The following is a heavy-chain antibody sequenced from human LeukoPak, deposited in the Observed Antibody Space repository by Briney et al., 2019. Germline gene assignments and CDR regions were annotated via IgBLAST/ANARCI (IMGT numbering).Heavy chain of an antibody. CDR2: IYYSGST. Sequence: SETLSLTCTVSGGSICSYYWSWIRQPPGQGLEWIGYIYYSGSTNYNPSLKSRVTISVDTSANQFSLQLNSVTAADTAVYYCVRHDGRGGATMGAFDSWGQGSLVTVSS. CDR1: GGSICSYY. V-gene: IGHV4-59*08. CDR3: VRHDGRGGATMGAFDS. J-gene: IGHJ5*01. D-gene: IGHD5-12*01.